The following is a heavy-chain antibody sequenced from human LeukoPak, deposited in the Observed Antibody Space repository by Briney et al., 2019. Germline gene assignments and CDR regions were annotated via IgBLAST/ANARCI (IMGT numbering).Heavy chain of an antibody. CDR1: GFTFSSFG. CDR3: ARDQHYDVLTAFGLDV. J-gene: IGHJ6*02. V-gene: IGHV3-30*02. Sequence: GGSLRLSCTASGFTFSSFGMHWVRQAPGKGLELVAFIRYGGANEYYADSVTGRFTISRDNSKNTLSLLMNGLRVEDTAVYYCARDQHYDVLTAFGLDVWGQGTTVTVSS. CDR2: IRYGGANE. D-gene: IGHD3-9*01.